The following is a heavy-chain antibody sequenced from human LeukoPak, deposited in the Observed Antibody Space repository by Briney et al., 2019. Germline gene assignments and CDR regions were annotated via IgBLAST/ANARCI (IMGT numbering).Heavy chain of an antibody. D-gene: IGHD6-6*01. CDR2: IWYDGSNK. CDR1: GFTFSSYG. Sequence: PRGSLRLSCAAPGFTFSSYGMHWVRQAPGKGLEWVAVIWYDGSNKYYADSVKGRFTISRDNSKNTLYLQMNSLRAEDTAVYYCAKESSSYSKYYFDYWGQGTLVTVSS. CDR3: AKESSSYSKYYFDY. J-gene: IGHJ4*02. V-gene: IGHV3-33*06.